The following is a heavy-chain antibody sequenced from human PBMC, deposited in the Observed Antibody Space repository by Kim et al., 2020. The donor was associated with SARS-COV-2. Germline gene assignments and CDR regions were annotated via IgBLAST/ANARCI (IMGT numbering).Heavy chain of an antibody. CDR3: AKAHYCTNGVCYVLYSSSTYYYGMDV. CDR1: GFTFSSYA. CDR2: ISGSGGST. J-gene: IGHJ6*02. V-gene: IGHV3-23*01. D-gene: IGHD2-8*01. Sequence: GGSLRLSCAASGFTFSSYAMSWVRQAPGKGLEWVSAISGSGGSTYYADSVKGRFTISRDNSKNTLYLQMNSLRAEDTAVYYCAKAHYCTNGVCYVLYSSSTYYYGMDVWGQGTTVTVSS.